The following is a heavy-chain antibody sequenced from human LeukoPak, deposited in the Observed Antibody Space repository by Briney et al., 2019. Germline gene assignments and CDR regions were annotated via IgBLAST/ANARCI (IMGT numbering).Heavy chain of an antibody. CDR1: GDSISSYY. D-gene: IGHD2-2*01. J-gene: IGHJ1*01. CDR2: LYSSVGT. Sequence: PSETLSLTCTVSGDSISSYYWSWMRQPAGRGPEWIGRLYSSVGTNYNPSLKSRVTMSLDTSKNQFSLKLNSVTAADTAVYYCASVRCSSISCQKYFQYWGQGTLVTVSS. V-gene: IGHV4-4*07. CDR3: ASVRCSSISCQKYFQY.